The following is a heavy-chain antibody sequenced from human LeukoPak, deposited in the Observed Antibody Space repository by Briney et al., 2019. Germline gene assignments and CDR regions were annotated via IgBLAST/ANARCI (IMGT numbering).Heavy chain of an antibody. V-gene: IGHV4-59*01. Sequence: SETLSLTCTVSGGSISSYYWSWIRQPPGKGLEWIGYIYYSGSTNYNPSLKGRVTISVDTSKNQFSLKLSSVTAADTAVYYCARSWQQLAHDAFDIWGQVTMVTVSS. CDR2: IYYSGST. D-gene: IGHD6-13*01. J-gene: IGHJ3*02. CDR3: ARSWQQLAHDAFDI. CDR1: GGSISSYY.